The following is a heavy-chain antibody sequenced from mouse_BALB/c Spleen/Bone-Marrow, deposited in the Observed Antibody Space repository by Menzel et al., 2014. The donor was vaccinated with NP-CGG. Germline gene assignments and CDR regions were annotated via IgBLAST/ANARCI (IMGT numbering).Heavy chain of an antibody. D-gene: IGHD1-1*01. J-gene: IGHJ4*01. Sequence: VQLQQSGAELVRPGASVKLSCKASGYSFTSYWMNWVKQRPGQGLEWIGMIHPSGSETRLNQKFKDKATLTVDKSSSTAYMQLSSPTSEDSAVYYCARDYDGYYAMDYWGQGTSVTVSS. CDR1: GYSFTSYW. CDR2: IHPSGSET. V-gene: IGHV1-61*01. CDR3: ARDYDGYYAMDY.